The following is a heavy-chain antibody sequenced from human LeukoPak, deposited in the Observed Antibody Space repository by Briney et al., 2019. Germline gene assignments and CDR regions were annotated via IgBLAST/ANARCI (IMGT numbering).Heavy chain of an antibody. CDR2: ISDGGGNT. CDR3: AREINYYFYMDV. V-gene: IGHV3-30*01. J-gene: IGHJ6*03. Sequence: GGSLRLSCAASGFIFSDYSFHWVREAPGNGLDWVAVISDGGGNTYYADSVKGRFTVSRDNSKNTLYLQMASLRAEDTAVYYCAREINYYFYMDVWGKGTTVAVS. CDR1: GFIFSDYS.